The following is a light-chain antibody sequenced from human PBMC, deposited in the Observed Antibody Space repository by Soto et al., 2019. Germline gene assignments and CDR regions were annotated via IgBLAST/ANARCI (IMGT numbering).Light chain of an antibody. CDR3: QTSNSAPRT. CDR2: AES. Sequence: DIQMTQSPSSLSASVGDRVTITCRASQGISTYLAWYQQKPGKVPKLLIYAESTLQSGVPSRFSGSGSGTDFTITISSLQPEDVATYYCQTSNSAPRTFGQGTKVEIK. J-gene: IGKJ1*01. CDR1: QGISTY. V-gene: IGKV1-27*01.